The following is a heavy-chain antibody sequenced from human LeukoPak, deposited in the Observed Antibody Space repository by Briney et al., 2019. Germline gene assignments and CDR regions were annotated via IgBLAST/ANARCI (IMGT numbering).Heavy chain of an antibody. Sequence: ASETLSLTCAVYGESITAYYWTWIRQPPGERLEWIGEVRHSGSTNYNPSLKSRVTMSVDMSKNQFSLKLNSVTAADTAVYYCAGATATGTGRAFHYWAQGNLVPVSS. CDR2: VRHSGST. D-gene: IGHD3-10*01. V-gene: IGHV4-34*01. CDR3: AGATATGTGRAFHY. J-gene: IGHJ4*02. CDR1: GESITAYY.